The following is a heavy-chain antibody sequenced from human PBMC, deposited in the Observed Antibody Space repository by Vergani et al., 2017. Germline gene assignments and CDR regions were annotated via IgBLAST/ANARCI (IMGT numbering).Heavy chain of an antibody. V-gene: IGHV4-59*08. Sequence: QVQLQESGPGLVKPSETLSLTCTVSGGSISSYYWSWIRQPPGKGLEWIGYIYDSGSTNYNPYLKSRVTISVDTSKNQFSLKLSSLTAADTAVYYCARHEILRFGELLQKGGFDYWGQGTLVTVSS. CDR1: GGSISSYY. CDR3: ARHEILRFGELLQKGGFDY. D-gene: IGHD3-10*01. J-gene: IGHJ4*02. CDR2: IYDSGST.